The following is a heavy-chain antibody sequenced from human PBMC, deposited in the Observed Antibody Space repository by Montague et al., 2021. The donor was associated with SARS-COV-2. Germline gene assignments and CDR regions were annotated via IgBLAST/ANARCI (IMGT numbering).Heavy chain of an antibody. CDR2: VDYSGNT. D-gene: IGHD5-18*01. CDR3: ARREYSYGWGD. V-gene: IGHV4-39*01. CDR1: GGPISGSSDY. J-gene: IGHJ4*02. Sequence: SETLSLTCTVTGGPISGSSDYWGWIRQSPGKGLEWIASVDYSGNTYNSPSLKSRLTISVDTSKNQFSLKLNSVTAADTALYYCARREYSYGWGDWGQGTLVTVSS.